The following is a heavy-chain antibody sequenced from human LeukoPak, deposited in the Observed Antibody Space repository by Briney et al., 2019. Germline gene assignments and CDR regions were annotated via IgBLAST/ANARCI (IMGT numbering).Heavy chain of an antibody. V-gene: IGHV3-23*01. CDR2: ISGSGGST. D-gene: IGHD2-15*01. Sequence: GGSLRLSCAASRFTFSSYAMNWVRQAPGKGLEWVSAISGSGGSTYYADSVKGRFTISRDNSKNTLYLQMNSLRAEDTAVYYCAKVMPPGRIRFYSYYMDVWGKGTTVSVS. CDR3: AKVMPPGRIRFYSYYMDV. J-gene: IGHJ6*03. CDR1: RFTFSSYA.